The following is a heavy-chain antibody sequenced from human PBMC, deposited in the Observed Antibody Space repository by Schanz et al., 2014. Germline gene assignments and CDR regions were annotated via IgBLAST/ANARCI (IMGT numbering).Heavy chain of an antibody. D-gene: IGHD2-2*01. CDR3: ARDTAQSCIGPSCFEYFQH. Sequence: QVQLVESGGGVVQPGRSLRLSCAASGFTFSSYGMHWVRQSPGKGLEWVALISYDGSNKYYADSVKGRFTTSRDNGKKSMYLQMNSLRAEDTALYYCARDTAQSCIGPSCFEYFQHWGQGALVTVSS. J-gene: IGHJ1*01. CDR2: ISYDGSNK. CDR1: GFTFSSYG. V-gene: IGHV3-30*03.